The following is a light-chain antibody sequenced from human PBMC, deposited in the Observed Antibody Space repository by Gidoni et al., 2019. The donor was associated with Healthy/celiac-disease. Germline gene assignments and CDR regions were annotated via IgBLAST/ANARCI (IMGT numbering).Light chain of an antibody. CDR1: SSDVGSYNL. Sequence: QSAPTQPASVSGYPGQSITISCTGTSSDVGSYNLVSWYQQHPGKAPTLMIYDGRKRPSWVSNRFSGSKSGNTAPLTISVLQAEDEAYYYCCSYAGSSTWVFGGGTKLTVL. CDR3: CSYAGSSTWV. CDR2: DGR. V-gene: IGLV2-23*01. J-gene: IGLJ3*02.